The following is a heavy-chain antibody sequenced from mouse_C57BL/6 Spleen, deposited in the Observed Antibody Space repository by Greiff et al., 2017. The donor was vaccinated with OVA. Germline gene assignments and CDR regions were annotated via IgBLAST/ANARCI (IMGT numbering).Heavy chain of an antibody. CDR1: GYTFTSYW. V-gene: IGHV1-50*01. Sequence: QVQLQQPGAELVKPGASVKLSCKASGYTFTSYWMQWVKQRPGQGLEWIGEIDPSDSYTNYNQKFKGKATLTVDTSSITAYMQLSSLTSEDSAVYYCARQVAEEYYFDYWGQGTTLTVSS. J-gene: IGHJ2*01. CDR3: ARQVAEEYYFDY. D-gene: IGHD1-1*01. CDR2: IDPSDSYT.